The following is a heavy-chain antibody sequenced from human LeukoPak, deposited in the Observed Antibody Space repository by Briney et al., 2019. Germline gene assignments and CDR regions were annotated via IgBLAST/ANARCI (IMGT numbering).Heavy chain of an antibody. Sequence: PGGSLRLSCAASGFTFSSYAMSWVRQAPGKGLEWVSAISGSGGSTYYADSVKGRFTISRDNSKNTPYLQMNSPRAEDTAVYYCAKGGVLRFLEWLSRGYFDYWGQGTLVTVSS. J-gene: IGHJ4*02. CDR2: ISGSGGST. V-gene: IGHV3-23*01. D-gene: IGHD3-3*01. CDR1: GFTFSSYA. CDR3: AKGGVLRFLEWLSRGYFDY.